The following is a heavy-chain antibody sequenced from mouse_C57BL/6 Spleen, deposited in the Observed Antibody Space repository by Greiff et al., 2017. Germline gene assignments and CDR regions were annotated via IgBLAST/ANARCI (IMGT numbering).Heavy chain of an antibody. Sequence: QVQLKESGPGLVQPSQRLSLSCTASGFSFTSSGVHWVRQSPGKGLEWLGVIWRGGSTDYNDAFMSRLSITKDNSKSQVFFKMNSLQANDTAIYYWAKTENTDYYAMDYWGQGTSVTVSS. CDR3: AKTENTDYYAMDY. CDR1: GFSFTSSG. D-gene: IGHD5-1-1*01. V-gene: IGHV2-5*01. J-gene: IGHJ4*01. CDR2: IWRGGST.